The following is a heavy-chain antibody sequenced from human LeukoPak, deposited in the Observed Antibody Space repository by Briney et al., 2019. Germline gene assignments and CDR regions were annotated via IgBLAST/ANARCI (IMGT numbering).Heavy chain of an antibody. J-gene: IGHJ6*03. D-gene: IGHD6-6*01. CDR3: ARDGEEQLVSRPYYYYYMDV. Sequence: GTSLRLSCAASGFTFSSYGMNWVRQAPGKGLEWVAVIWYDGSNKYYADSVKGRFTISRDNSKNTLYLQMNSLRAEDTAVYYCARDGEEQLVSRPYYYYYMDVWGKGTTVTVSS. V-gene: IGHV3-33*01. CDR2: IWYDGSNK. CDR1: GFTFSSYG.